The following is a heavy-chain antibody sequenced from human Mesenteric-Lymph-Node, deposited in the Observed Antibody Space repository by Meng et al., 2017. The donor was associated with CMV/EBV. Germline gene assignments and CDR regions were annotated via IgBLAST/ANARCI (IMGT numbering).Heavy chain of an antibody. D-gene: IGHD2-15*01. CDR1: GYTFSSYG. CDR2: ISAYNGNT. CDR3: ARDSPRVEVPGGPDY. J-gene: IGHJ4*02. V-gene: IGHV1-18*01. Sequence: ASVKVSCKASGYTFSSYGISWVRQAPGQGLEWIGWISAYNGNTHYAQKLQDRVTLTTDIATRTAFMELRSLGSDDTAMYYCARDSPRVEVPGGPDYWGLGTLVTVSS.